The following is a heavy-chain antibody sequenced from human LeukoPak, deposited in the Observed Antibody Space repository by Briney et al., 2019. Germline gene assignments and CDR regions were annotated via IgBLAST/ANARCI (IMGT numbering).Heavy chain of an antibody. CDR2: INWNGGST. Sequence: GGSLRLSCAASGFTFDDYGMSWVRQAPGKGLEWVSGINWNGGSTGYADSVKGRFTISRDNAKNSLYLQMNSLRAEDTALYYCASSGYYYGSESYYMDVWGKGTTVTVSS. J-gene: IGHJ6*03. CDR3: ASSGYYYGSESYYMDV. V-gene: IGHV3-20*04. D-gene: IGHD3-10*01. CDR1: GFTFDDYG.